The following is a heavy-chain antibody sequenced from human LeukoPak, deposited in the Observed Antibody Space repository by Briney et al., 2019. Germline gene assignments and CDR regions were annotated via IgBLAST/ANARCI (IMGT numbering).Heavy chain of an antibody. V-gene: IGHV3-21*04. D-gene: IGHD3-10*01. CDR1: GFTFSSYA. CDR3: ARRGMRITMPEGY. Sequence: GGSLRLSCAASGFTFSSYAMSWVRQAPGKGLEWVSAISSSGSTIYYADSVKGRFTISRDNAKNSLYLQMNSLRAEDTAVYYCARRGMRITMPEGYWGQGTLVTVSS. J-gene: IGHJ4*02. CDR2: ISSSGSTI.